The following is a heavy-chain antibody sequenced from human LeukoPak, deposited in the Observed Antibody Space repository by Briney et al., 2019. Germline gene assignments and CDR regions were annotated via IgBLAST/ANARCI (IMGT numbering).Heavy chain of an antibody. CDR1: GGSFSRFY. J-gene: IGHJ4*03. Sequence: SETLSLTCAVYGGSFSRFYWSWIRQSPGKGLEWIAEIDHRGDTNYNPSVKSRVTVSVDTSKNQFSLKVRSLSAADTAVYYCARGATISETGYFDFWGQGTLATVSS. CDR2: IDHRGDT. D-gene: IGHD5-24*01. CDR3: ARGATISETGYFDF. V-gene: IGHV4-34*01.